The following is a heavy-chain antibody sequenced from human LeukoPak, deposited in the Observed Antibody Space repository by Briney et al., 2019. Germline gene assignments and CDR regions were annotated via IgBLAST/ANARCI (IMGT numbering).Heavy chain of an antibody. D-gene: IGHD2-15*01. Sequence: PSETLSLTCAVYGGSFSGYYWSWIRQPPGKGLEWIGEINHSGSTNYNPSLKSRVTISVDTSKNQFSLKLSSVTAADTAVYYCARAKDFLNWFDPWGQGTLVTVSS. V-gene: IGHV4-34*01. CDR3: ARAKDFLNWFDP. J-gene: IGHJ5*02. CDR2: INHSGST. CDR1: GGSFSGYY.